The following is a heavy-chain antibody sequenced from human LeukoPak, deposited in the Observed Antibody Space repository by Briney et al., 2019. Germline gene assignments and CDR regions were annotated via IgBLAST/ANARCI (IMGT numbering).Heavy chain of an antibody. V-gene: IGHV1-2*06. CDR3: ARVRALGGSYHALDY. J-gene: IGHJ4*02. D-gene: IGHD1-26*01. CDR1: GYTFTGYY. CDR2: INPNSGGA. Sequence: GASVKVSCKASGYTFTGYYMHWVRQAPGQGLEWMGRINPNSGGANYAQKFQGRVTMTRDTSISTAYMELGRLRSDDTAVYYCARVRALGGSYHALDYWGQGTLVTVSS.